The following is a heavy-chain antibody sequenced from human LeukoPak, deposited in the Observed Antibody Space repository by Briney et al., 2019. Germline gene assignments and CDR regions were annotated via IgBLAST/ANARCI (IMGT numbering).Heavy chain of an antibody. D-gene: IGHD2-2*01. Sequence: PSETLSLTCTVSGVSMSSPYWTWIRQPPGKGLEWIGYIYYSGSTKYNPSLKSRVTISIDTPKHQFSLILSSVTTADTAVYYCARYAVIPAAMLDSWGKATLVTVSS. J-gene: IGHJ4*02. CDR2: IYYSGST. V-gene: IGHV4-59*11. CDR1: GVSMSSPY. CDR3: ARYAVIPAAMLDS.